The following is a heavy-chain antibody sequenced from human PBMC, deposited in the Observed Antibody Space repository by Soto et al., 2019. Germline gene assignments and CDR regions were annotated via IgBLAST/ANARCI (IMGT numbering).Heavy chain of an antibody. V-gene: IGHV4-31*03. CDR3: ARENRLYYYDSSGYPTLGDYFAP. Sequence: SETLSLTCTVSGGSISSGGYYWSWIRQHPGKGLEWIGYIYYSGSTYYNPSLKSRVTISVDTSKNQFSLKLSSVTAADTAVYYCARENRLYYYDSSGYPTLGDYFAPWGQGTLVTVSS. J-gene: IGHJ4*02. D-gene: IGHD3-22*01. CDR2: IYYSGST. CDR1: GGSISSGGYY.